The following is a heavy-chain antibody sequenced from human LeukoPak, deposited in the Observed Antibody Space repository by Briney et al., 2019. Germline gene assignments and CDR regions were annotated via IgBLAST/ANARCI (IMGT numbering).Heavy chain of an antibody. D-gene: IGHD6-13*01. CDR2: ISGSSTYT. CDR3: ARVSSRGYYFDS. V-gene: IGHV3-11*06. J-gene: IGHJ4*02. CDR1: GFTFTDYY. Sequence: GGSLRLSCAAPGFTFTDYYMSWIRQAPGEGLEFVSYISGSSTYTNYADSVRGRFTISRDNAKNSLYLQMSSLRAEDTAVYYCARVSSRGYYFDSWGQGTLVTVSS.